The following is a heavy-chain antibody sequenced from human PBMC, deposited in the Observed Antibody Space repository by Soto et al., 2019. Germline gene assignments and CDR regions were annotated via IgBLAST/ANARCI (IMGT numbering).Heavy chain of an antibody. V-gene: IGHV1-18*01. Sequence: APVKVSCKASGYTFTNYGISWVRQAPGQGLEWMGWISAYNGNTNYAQKLQGRVTMTTDTSTSTAYMELRSLRSDDTAVYYCARGGVNNMLRGVPHNWFDPWGQGTLVTVSS. CDR3: ARGGVNNMLRGVPHNWFDP. CDR1: GYTFTNYG. D-gene: IGHD3-10*01. CDR2: ISAYNGNT. J-gene: IGHJ5*02.